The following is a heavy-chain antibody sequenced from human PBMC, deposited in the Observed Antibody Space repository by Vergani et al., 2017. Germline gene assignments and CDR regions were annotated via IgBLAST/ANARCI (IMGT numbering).Heavy chain of an antibody. V-gene: IGHV4-31*03. J-gene: IGHJ5*02. CDR3: ARELLGYCSSTSCPGWFDP. D-gene: IGHD2-2*01. CDR1: GGSISSGGYY. CDR2: IYYSGST. Sequence: QVQLQQWGAGLVKPSQTLSLTCTVSGGSISSGGYYWSWIRQHPGKGLEWIGYIYYSGSTYYNPSLKSRVTISVDTSKNQFSLKLSSVTAADTAVYYCARELLGYCSSTSCPGWFDPWGQGTLVTVSS.